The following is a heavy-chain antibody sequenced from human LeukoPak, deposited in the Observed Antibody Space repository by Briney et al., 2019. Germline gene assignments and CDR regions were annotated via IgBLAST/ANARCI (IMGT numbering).Heavy chain of an antibody. J-gene: IGHJ3*02. CDR3: AKDSRYIHLLGAFDI. CDR2: ISWNSGSI. D-gene: IGHD2-15*01. V-gene: IGHV3-9*01. CDR1: GFTIDDYA. Sequence: PGRSLRLACAASGFTIDDYAMHWVRQAPGKGLEWVSGISWNSGSIGYADSVKGRFTISRDNAKNSLYLQMNSLRAEDTALYYCAKDSRYIHLLGAFDIWGQGTMVTVSS.